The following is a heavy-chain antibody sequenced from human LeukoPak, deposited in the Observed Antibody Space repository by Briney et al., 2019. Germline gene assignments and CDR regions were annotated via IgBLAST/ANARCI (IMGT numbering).Heavy chain of an antibody. V-gene: IGHV3-23*01. CDR3: AKGWDYYYYYMDV. Sequence: GGSLRLSCAASGFTFSSYAMSWVRQAPGKGLEWVSAISGSGGGTYYADSVKGRFTISRDNSKNTLYLQMNSLRAEDTAVYYCAKGWDYYYYYMDVWGKGTTVTISS. D-gene: IGHD6-13*01. CDR2: ISGSGGGT. CDR1: GFTFSSYA. J-gene: IGHJ6*03.